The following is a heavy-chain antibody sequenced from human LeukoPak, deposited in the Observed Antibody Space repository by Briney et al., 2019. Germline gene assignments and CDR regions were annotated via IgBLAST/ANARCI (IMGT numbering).Heavy chain of an antibody. CDR1: GFSLSTTGLC. J-gene: IGHJ4*02. CDR3: ARTRGASGSYYPDY. Sequence: SGPALVKPTQTLTLTCTFSGFSLSTTGLCLSWIRQPPGKALEWLARIDWDDETFYSTSLKTRLSIFKDTSKNLVVLTMTNMDPVDTATYYCARTRGASGSYYPDYWGQGTLVTVSS. V-gene: IGHV2-70*17. D-gene: IGHD3-10*01. CDR2: IDWDDET.